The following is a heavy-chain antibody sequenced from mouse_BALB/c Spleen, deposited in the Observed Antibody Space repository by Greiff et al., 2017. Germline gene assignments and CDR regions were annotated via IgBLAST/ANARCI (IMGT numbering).Heavy chain of an antibody. CDR2: ISSGSSTI. CDR3: ARSYYGTSFDY. J-gene: IGHJ2*01. Sequence: EVMLVESGGGLVQPGGSRKLSCAASGFTFSSFGMHWVRQAPEKGLEWVAYISSGSSTIYYADTVKGRFTISRDNPKNTLFLQMTSLRSEDTAMYYCARSYYGTSFDYWGQGTTLTVSS. CDR1: GFTFSSFG. D-gene: IGHD1-1*01. V-gene: IGHV5-17*02.